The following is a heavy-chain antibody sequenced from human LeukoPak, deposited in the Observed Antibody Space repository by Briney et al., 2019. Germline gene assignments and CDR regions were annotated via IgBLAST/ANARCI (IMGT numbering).Heavy chain of an antibody. CDR1: SGFISSDIYY. CDR2: IYTSGRT. J-gene: IGHJ4*02. CDR3: ARGSFFDY. Sequence: SETLSLTCTLSSGFISSDIYYWNWIRQPAGKGLGWIARIYTSGRTKYNPTLKRRVTISVDTSKNQFSLKLSSVTAGDTAVYYCARGSFFDYWGQGALVTVAS. V-gene: IGHV4-61*02.